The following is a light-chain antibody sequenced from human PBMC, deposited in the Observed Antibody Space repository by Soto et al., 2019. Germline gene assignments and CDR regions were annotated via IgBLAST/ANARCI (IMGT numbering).Light chain of an antibody. CDR1: QSISSW. Sequence: DIPMTQSPSTLSASVGDRVTITCRASQSISSWLTWYQQKAGQAPKLLIYKASIVESGVPSMFSGSGSGTEFTLTISSLQPDDSATYYCQQYSYFATFGQGTRVEVK. J-gene: IGKJ1*01. V-gene: IGKV1-5*03. CDR3: QQYSYFAT. CDR2: KAS.